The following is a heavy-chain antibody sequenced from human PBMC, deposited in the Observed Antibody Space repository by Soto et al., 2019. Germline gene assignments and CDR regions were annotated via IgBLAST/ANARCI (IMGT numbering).Heavy chain of an antibody. D-gene: IGHD5-18*01. J-gene: IGHJ4*02. CDR2: IYQSGST. V-gene: IGHV4-30-4*01. CDR3: ASTSFGYSYGYRY. CDR1: GGSFSSGSYY. Sequence: SETLSLTCTVSGGSFSSGSYYWSWIRQPPGKGLEWIGYIYQSGSTYYNPSLKSRVTISVDTSKNQFSLKLSSVTAADTAVYYCASTSFGYSYGYRYWGQGTLVTVSS.